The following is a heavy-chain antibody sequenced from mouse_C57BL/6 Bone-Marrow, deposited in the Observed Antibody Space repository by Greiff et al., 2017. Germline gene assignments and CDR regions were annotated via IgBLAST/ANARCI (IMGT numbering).Heavy chain of an antibody. CDR1: GYTFTSYW. Sequence: QVQLQQPGAELVKPGASVKMSCKASGYTFTSYWITWVKQRPGQGLEWIGDIYPGSGSTNYNEKFKSKATLTVDKSSSTAYMQLSSLTSEDSAVYYCARRRWLLRDYATDYWGQGTSVTVSA. CDR3: ARRRWLLRDYATDY. CDR2: IYPGSGST. V-gene: IGHV1-55*01. J-gene: IGHJ4*01. D-gene: IGHD2-3*01.